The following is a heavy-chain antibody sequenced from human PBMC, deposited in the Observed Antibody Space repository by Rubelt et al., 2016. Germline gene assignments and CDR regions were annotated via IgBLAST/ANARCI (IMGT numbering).Heavy chain of an antibody. CDR3: ARAAVGRVLGF. V-gene: IGHV3-33*01. CDR2: IWHDGTDK. J-gene: IGHJ4*02. Sequence: GKGLEWVAVIWHDGTDKYYADSVKGRFTISSDNSKNTLFLQMNSLRVEDTAVYSCARAAVGRVLGFWGQGTLVTVSS. D-gene: IGHD6-13*01.